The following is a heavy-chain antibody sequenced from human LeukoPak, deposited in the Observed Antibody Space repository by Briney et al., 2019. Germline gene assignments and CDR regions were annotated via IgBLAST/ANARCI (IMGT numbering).Heavy chain of an antibody. CDR3: AKDLSDSSGWSYFDY. D-gene: IGHD6-19*01. CDR2: ISYDGSNK. J-gene: IGHJ4*02. CDR1: GFTFSSYG. V-gene: IGHV3-30*18. Sequence: PGGSLRLSCAASGFTFSSYGMHWVRQAPGRGLEWVAVISYDGSNKYYADSVKGRFTISRDNSKNTLYLQMNSLRPEDTAVYYCAKDLSDSSGWSYFDYWGQGTLVTVSS.